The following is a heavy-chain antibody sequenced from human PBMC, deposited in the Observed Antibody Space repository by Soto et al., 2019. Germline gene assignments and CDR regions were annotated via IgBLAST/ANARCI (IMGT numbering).Heavy chain of an antibody. CDR1: GGSISSGDYY. D-gene: IGHD1-1*01. CDR2: IYYSGST. Sequence: SETLSLTCAVSGGSISSGDYYWRWIRQPPGKGLEWIGYIYYSGSTYYNPSLKSRVAISVDTSKNQFSLKLSSVTAADTAVYYCARERHDGARLDPWGQGTLVTVSS. J-gene: IGHJ5*02. CDR3: ARERHDGARLDP. V-gene: IGHV4-30-4*01.